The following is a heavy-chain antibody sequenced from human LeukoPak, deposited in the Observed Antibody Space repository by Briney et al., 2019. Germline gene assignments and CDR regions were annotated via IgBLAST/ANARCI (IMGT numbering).Heavy chain of an antibody. CDR1: GFTFDDYA. CDR2: ISWSSGSI. CDR3: AKDLYGSGSY. Sequence: GGSLRLSCAASGFTFDDYAMHCVRQAPGNGLEWVSSISWSSGSIGYADSVKGRFTISRDNAKNSLYLQMNSLRTEDTALYYCAKDLYGSGSYWGQGTLVTVSS. D-gene: IGHD3-10*01. V-gene: IGHV3-9*01. J-gene: IGHJ4*02.